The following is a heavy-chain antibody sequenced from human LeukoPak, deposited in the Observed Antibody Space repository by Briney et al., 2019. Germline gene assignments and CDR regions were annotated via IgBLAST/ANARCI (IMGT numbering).Heavy chain of an antibody. CDR3: AKDWGGGIVVVPAAIGGFDP. V-gene: IGHV3-53*01. CDR1: GFTVSSNY. Sequence: GGSLRLSCAASGFTVSSNYMTWVRQAPGKGLEWVSVIYSGGSTYYADSVKGRFTISRDNSKNTLYLQMNSLRAEDTAVYYCAKDWGGGIVVVPAAIGGFDPWGQGTLVTVSS. D-gene: IGHD2-2*01. CDR2: IYSGGST. J-gene: IGHJ5*02.